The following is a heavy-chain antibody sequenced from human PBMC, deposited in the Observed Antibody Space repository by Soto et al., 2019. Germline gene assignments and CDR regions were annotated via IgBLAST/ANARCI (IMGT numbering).Heavy chain of an antibody. J-gene: IGHJ4*02. V-gene: IGHV4-30-2*01. Sequence: SETLSLTCAVSGGSISSGGYSWSWIRQPPGKGLEWIGYIYHSGSTYYNPSLKSRVTISVDRSKNQFSLKLSSVTAADTAVYYCASPQWELLSFDYWGQGTLVTV. D-gene: IGHD1-26*01. CDR2: IYHSGST. CDR3: ASPQWELLSFDY. CDR1: GGSISSGGYS.